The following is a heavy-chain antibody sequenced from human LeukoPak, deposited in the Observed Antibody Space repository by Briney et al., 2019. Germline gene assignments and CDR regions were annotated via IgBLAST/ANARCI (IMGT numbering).Heavy chain of an antibody. CDR3: ARDLELERNRWNYFES. CDR1: GNSISSFF. V-gene: IGHV4-59*13. Sequence: PSETLSLTCTVSGNSISSFFWSWIRQPPGKGLEWIGSMHYSGASRYNPSLRSRVSLSIDTSKQQFSLRLSSVTAADTAVYYCARDLELERNRWNYFESWGQGALVTVSS. CDR2: MHYSGAS. J-gene: IGHJ4*02. D-gene: IGHD1-1*01.